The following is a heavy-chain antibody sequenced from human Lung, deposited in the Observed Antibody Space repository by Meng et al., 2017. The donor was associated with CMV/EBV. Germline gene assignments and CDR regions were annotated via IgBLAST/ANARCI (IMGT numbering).Heavy chain of an antibody. Sequence: GYTFTYRYLHWVRQAPGQALEWMGWITIYNGNTKYAQKFQDRVTISRDTSLRAVYLDLTRLRSDDTATYYCMRSPLYGDDPYHFESWGQGTLVTVSS. CDR2: ITIYNGNT. D-gene: IGHD4-17*01. CDR1: GYTFTYRY. V-gene: IGHV1-45*02. CDR3: MRSPLYGDDPYHFES. J-gene: IGHJ4*02.